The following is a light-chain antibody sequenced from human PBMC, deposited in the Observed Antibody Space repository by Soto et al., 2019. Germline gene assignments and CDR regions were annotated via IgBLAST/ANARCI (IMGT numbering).Light chain of an antibody. Sequence: QSALTQPRSVSGSPGQSVTISCTGTNSDVGGYNYVSWYQQHPGKAPKLIVYDVTKRPSGVPDRFSGSKSGNTASLIISGLQVDDEADYHCCSYAGSYTLVFGGGTQLTVL. CDR3: CSYAGSYTLV. V-gene: IGLV2-11*01. CDR1: NSDVGGYNY. CDR2: DVT. J-gene: IGLJ3*02.